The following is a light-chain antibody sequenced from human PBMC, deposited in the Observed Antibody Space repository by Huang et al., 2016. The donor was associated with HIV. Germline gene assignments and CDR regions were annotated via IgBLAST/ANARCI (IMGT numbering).Light chain of an antibody. CDR1: QNIKRY. CDR2: AAS. J-gene: IGKJ2*01. V-gene: IGKV1-39*01. Sequence: DIQITQSPSSLSASVGDTVIITCRASQNIKRYLNWYQQEPGKAPKLLISAASNLQSGVPSTVSGSGSGTDFTLTINSLQPEDSATYYCQQSARTPRTFGQGTNLEI. CDR3: QQSARTPRT.